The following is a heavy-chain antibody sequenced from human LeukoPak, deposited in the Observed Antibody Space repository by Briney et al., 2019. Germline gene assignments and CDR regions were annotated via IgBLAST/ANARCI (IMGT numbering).Heavy chain of an antibody. CDR1: GFDFGSYD. CDR3: ARDLNREDFDY. Sequence: GKFLRLSCAASGFDFGSYDMHWVRRAPGKGLEWVAIIWLDGSATYYGDSVKGRFTVSRDNSNNTLYLQMNSLRVEDTAVYYCARDLNREDFDYWGQGTLVAVSS. V-gene: IGHV3-33*01. D-gene: IGHD1-14*01. J-gene: IGHJ4*02. CDR2: IWLDGSAT.